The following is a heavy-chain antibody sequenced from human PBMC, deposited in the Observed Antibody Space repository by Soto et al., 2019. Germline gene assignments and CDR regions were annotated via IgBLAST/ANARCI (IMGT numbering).Heavy chain of an antibody. CDR2: IKQDGSEK. D-gene: IGHD3-3*01. J-gene: IGHJ4*02. CDR1: GFTFSSYW. Sequence: GSLRLSCAASGFTFSSYWMSWVRQAPGKGLEWVANIKQDGSEKYYVDSVKGRFTISRDNAKNSLYLQMNSLRAEDTAVYFCARDVLTVYDFWSGYYGNDYWGQGTLVTVSS. V-gene: IGHV3-7*05. CDR3: ARDVLTVYDFWSGYYGNDY.